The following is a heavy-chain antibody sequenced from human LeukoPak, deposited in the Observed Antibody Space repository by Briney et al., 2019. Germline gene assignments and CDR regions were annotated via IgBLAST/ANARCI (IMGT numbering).Heavy chain of an antibody. V-gene: IGHV1-2*02. J-gene: IGHJ5*02. CDR2: INPNSGGT. Sequence: GASVKVSCKPSGYTFTGYYMHWVRQAPGQGLEWMGWINPNSGGTNYAQKFQGRVTMTRDTSISTAYMELSRLTSDDTAVCYCARGDFGNNWFDPWGQGTLVTVSS. CDR3: ARGDFGNNWFDP. D-gene: IGHD4/OR15-4a*01. CDR1: GYTFTGYY.